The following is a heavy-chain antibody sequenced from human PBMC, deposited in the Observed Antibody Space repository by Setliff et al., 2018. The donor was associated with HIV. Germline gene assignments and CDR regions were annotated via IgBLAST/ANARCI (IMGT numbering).Heavy chain of an antibody. J-gene: IGHJ3*02. Sequence: SETLSLTCTVSGGSISTSYWNWIRQPPGKGLEWIGTMYYSGSIYYNPSLKSRVTISVDTSKNELSLKLRSVTAADTAMYYCAREHCSGGSCNGFDIWGQGTMVTVSS. CDR3: AREHCSGGSCNGFDI. CDR1: GGSISTSY. CDR2: MYYSGSI. V-gene: IGHV4-59*08. D-gene: IGHD2-15*01.